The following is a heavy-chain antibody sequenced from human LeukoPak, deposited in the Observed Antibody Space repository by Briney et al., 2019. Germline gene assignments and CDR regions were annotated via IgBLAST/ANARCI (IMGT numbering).Heavy chain of an antibody. J-gene: IGHJ4*02. CDR2: INHSGST. D-gene: IGHD2-21*02. CDR3: AALSRGGDCY. V-gene: IGHV4-34*01. CDR1: GGSFSGYY. Sequence: SETLSLTCAVYGGSFSGYYWSWIRQPPGKGLEWIGEINHSGSTNYNPSLKSRVTISVDTSKNQFSLKLSSVTAADTAVYYCAALSRGGDCYWSQRTLVTVSS.